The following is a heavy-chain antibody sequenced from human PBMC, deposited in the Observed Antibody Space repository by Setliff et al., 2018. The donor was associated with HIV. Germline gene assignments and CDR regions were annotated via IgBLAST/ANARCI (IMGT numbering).Heavy chain of an antibody. CDR3: AANVIVASGNFFDY. CDR1: GFNFRGFE. Sequence: PGESLKISCAASGFNFRGFEMNWVRQAPGKGLEWISYITSTSSFMYYADSVTGRFTVSRDNAKNSLYLQMNSLRAEDTAVYYCAANVIVASGNFFDYWGRGTLVTVSS. CDR2: ITSTSSFM. V-gene: IGHV3-48*03. D-gene: IGHD1-26*01. J-gene: IGHJ4*02.